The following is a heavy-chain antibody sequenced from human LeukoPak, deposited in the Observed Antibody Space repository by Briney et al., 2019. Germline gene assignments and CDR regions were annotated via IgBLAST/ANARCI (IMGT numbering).Heavy chain of an antibody. CDR1: GFTFSSYA. CDR3: AKVYVLMRGTPENWFDP. D-gene: IGHD1-14*01. V-gene: IGHV3-30*04. Sequence: GRSLRLSCAASGFTFSSYAMHWVRQAPGKGLEWVAAISYDGSKIYNADSVRGRFTISRDNSNNILYLQMNSLRNEDTAVYFCAKVYVLMRGTPENWFDPWGQGTLVTVSS. J-gene: IGHJ5*02. CDR2: ISYDGSKI.